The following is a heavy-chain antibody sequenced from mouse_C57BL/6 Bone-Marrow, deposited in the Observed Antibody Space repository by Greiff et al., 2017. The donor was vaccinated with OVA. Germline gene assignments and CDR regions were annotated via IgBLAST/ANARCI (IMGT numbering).Heavy chain of an antibody. CDR3: ARCTNYYGSSPDY. CDR1: GYTFTSYW. CDR2: IDPSDSYT. Sequence: QVQLQQPGAELVKPGASVKLSCKASGYTFTSYWMQWVKQRPGQGLEWIGEIDPSDSYTNYNQKFKGKATLTVDTSSSTAYMQLSSLTSEDSAVYYCARCTNYYGSSPDYWGKGTTLTVSS. D-gene: IGHD1-1*01. V-gene: IGHV1-50*01. J-gene: IGHJ2*01.